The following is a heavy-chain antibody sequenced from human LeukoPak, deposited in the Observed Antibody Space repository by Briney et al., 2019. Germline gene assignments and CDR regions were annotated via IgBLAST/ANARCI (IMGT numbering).Heavy chain of an antibody. D-gene: IGHD4-17*01. CDR3: ARAWGTTVTTFFDY. Sequence: ASVKVSCKAPGYIFTGYYMHWVRQAPGQGLEWMGWINPNSRVTNYAQKFQGRVTMTRDTSISTAYMEPSRLRSDDTAVYYCARAWGTTVTTFFDYWGQGTLVTVSS. V-gene: IGHV1-2*02. CDR1: GYIFTGYY. J-gene: IGHJ4*02. CDR2: INPNSRVT.